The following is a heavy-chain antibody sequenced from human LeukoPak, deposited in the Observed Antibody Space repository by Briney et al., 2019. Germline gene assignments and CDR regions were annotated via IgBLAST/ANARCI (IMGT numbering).Heavy chain of an antibody. CDR1: GYTFTGYY. Sequence: GASVKVSCKTSGYTFTGYYMHWVRQAPGQGLEWMGWLNPNSGGTNYAQKFQGRATMTRDTSTNTAYMELSRLRGVDTALYYCARDQGQVGAAPPGYWGQGTLVTVSS. D-gene: IGHD1-26*01. J-gene: IGHJ4*02. V-gene: IGHV1-2*02. CDR2: LNPNSGGT. CDR3: ARDQGQVGAAPPGY.